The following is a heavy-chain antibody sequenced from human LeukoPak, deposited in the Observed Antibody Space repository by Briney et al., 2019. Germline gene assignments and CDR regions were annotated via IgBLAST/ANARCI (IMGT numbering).Heavy chain of an antibody. CDR3: ARVTSGSWYFDY. CDR2: IYSGGST. Sequence: GGSLRLSCAASGFTVSSNYMSWVRQAPGKGLEWVSVIYSGGSTYYADSVKGRFTISRDNSKNTLYLQMNSLRAEDTAVYYCARVTSGSWYFDYWGQGTLVTVSS. J-gene: IGHJ4*02. D-gene: IGHD6-13*01. V-gene: IGHV3-53*01. CDR1: GFTVSSNY.